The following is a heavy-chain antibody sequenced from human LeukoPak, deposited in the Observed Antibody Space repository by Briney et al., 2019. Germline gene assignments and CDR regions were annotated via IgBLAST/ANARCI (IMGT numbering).Heavy chain of an antibody. CDR1: GGSISSGGYY. D-gene: IGHD4-23*01. Sequence: SETLSLTCTVSGGSISSGGYYWSWIRQPPGKGLEWIGYIYHSGSTYYNPSLKSRVTISVDRSKNQFSLKLSSVTAADTAVYYCARASHYGGNFDYWGQGTLVTVSS. V-gene: IGHV4-30-2*01. CDR3: ARASHYGGNFDY. J-gene: IGHJ4*02. CDR2: IYHSGST.